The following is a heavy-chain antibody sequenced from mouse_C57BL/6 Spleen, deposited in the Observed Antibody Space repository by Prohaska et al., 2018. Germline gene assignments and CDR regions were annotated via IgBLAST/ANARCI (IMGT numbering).Heavy chain of an antibody. CDR2: IILKSDNYAT. CDR1: GFTFSNYW. CDR3: FTVVATVDY. D-gene: IGHD1-1*01. J-gene: IGHJ4*01. Sequence: EVKLEESGGGLVQPGGSMKLSCVASGFTFSNYWMNWVRQSPEKGLECVSQIILKSDNYATHYAESVKGRFTISRDDSKSSVYLQMNNLRAEDTGIYYTFTVVATVDYWGQGTSVTVSS. V-gene: IGHV6-3*01.